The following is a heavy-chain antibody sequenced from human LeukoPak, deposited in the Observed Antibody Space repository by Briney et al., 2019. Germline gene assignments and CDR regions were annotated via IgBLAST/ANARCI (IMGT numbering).Heavy chain of an antibody. V-gene: IGHV1-18*01. D-gene: IGHD2-21*02. Sequence: ASVNVSCKASGYTFTSYGISWVRQAPGQGLEWMGWISAYNGNTNYAQKLQGRATMTTDTSTSTAYMELRSLRSEDTALYYCARGRWSATTASYYLDFWGLGTLVTVSS. J-gene: IGHJ4*02. CDR2: ISAYNGNT. CDR1: GYTFTSYG. CDR3: ARGRWSATTASYYLDF.